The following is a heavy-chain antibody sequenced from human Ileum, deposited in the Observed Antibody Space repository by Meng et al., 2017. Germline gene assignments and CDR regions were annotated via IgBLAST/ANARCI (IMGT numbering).Heavy chain of an antibody. CDR1: GFTFSSYW. CDR2: IKQDGSEK. D-gene: IGHD3-16*02. V-gene: IGHV3-7*01. Sequence: GESLKISCAASGFTFSSYWMSWVRQAPGKGLEWVANIKQDGSEKYYVDSVKGRITISRDNAKNSLYLQMNSLRAEDTAVYYCARGAYNYVWGSYRYPSFDYWGQGTLVTVSS. J-gene: IGHJ4*02. CDR3: ARGAYNYVWGSYRYPSFDY.